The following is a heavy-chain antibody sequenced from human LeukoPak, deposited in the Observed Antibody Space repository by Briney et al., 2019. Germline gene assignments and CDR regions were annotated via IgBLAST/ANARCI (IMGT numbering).Heavy chain of an antibody. CDR1: GFTFSSYA. V-gene: IGHV3-23*01. Sequence: GGSLRLSCVASGFTFSSYAMIWVRETPARGLEWVSSLRGNGDAFYADSVKGRFTLSRDESRNTVYLQLNKLRVEDTAIYYCAKASWVSTADAVLWGQGTVVTVSS. CDR3: AKASWVSTADAVL. J-gene: IGHJ4*02. D-gene: IGHD3-16*01. CDR2: LRGNGDA.